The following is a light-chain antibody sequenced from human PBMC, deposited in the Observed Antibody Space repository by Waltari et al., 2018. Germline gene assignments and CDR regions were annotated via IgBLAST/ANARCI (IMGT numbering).Light chain of an antibody. CDR2: FGS. J-gene: IGKJ1*01. CDR1: QSLLSSNGNNY. V-gene: IGKV2-28*01. CDR3: MQALQTPPT. Sequence: DIVMTQSPLSLPVTPGEPASISCRSSQSLLSSNGNNYLNWYLQKPGQSPQLLISFGSDRASGVPDRFSGSGSGTDFTLEISRVEAEDVGIFYCMQALQTPPTFGQGTKVEI.